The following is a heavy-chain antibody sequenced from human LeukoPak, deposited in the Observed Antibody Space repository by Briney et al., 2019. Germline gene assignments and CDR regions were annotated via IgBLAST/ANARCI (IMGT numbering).Heavy chain of an antibody. D-gene: IGHD6-19*01. CDR3: ARDFDTPLGYSSGWFDY. CDR2: ISSSGSTI. CDR1: GFTFSDYY. V-gene: IGHV3-11*04. J-gene: IGHJ4*02. Sequence: GGSVRLSCAASGFTFSDYYMSWIRQAPGKGLEWVSYISSSGSTIYYADSVKGRFTISRDNAKNSLYLQMNSLRAEDTAVYYCARDFDTPLGYSSGWFDYWGQGTLVTVSS.